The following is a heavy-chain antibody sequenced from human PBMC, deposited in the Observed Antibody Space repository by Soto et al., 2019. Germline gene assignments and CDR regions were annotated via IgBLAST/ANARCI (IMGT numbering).Heavy chain of an antibody. CDR2: INHSGST. D-gene: IGHD6-13*01. CDR1: GGSFSGYY. CDR3: ARGYSSSWYDYYGMDV. V-gene: IGHV4-34*01. Sequence: SETLSLTCAVYGGSFSGYYWSWIRQPPGKGLEWIGEINHSGSTNYNPSLKSRVTISVDTSKNQFSLKLSSVTAADTAVYYCARGYSSSWYDYYGMDVWGQGTTVTVSS. J-gene: IGHJ6*02.